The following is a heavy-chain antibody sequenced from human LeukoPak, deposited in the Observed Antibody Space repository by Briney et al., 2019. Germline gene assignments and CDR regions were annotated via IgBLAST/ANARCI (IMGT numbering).Heavy chain of an antibody. J-gene: IGHJ4*02. CDR1: GFTFRNYA. CDR3: ARDLGIAARPVFDQ. V-gene: IGHV3-23*01. D-gene: IGHD6-6*01. Sequence: GGSLRLSCAASGFTFRNYAMNWARQAPGKGLEWVSSFSGSGKDTYYADSVKGRFTISRDDSKNTLSLQMDSLRADDTAVYYCARDLGIAARPVFDQWGQGTLVTVSS. CDR2: FSGSGKDT.